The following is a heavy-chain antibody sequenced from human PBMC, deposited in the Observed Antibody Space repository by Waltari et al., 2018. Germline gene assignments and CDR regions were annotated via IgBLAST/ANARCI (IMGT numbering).Heavy chain of an antibody. J-gene: IGHJ4*02. D-gene: IGHD3-3*01. CDR3: AGSLEGYYFDY. V-gene: IGHV4-38-2*01. CDR2: IYHSGST. CDR1: GYSISSGYS. Sequence: QVQLQESGPGLVKPSETLSLTCAVSGYSISSGYSWGWIRQPPGKGLEWIGSIYHSGSTYYNTSLKSRVTISVDTSKNQFSLKLSSVTAADTAVYYCAGSLEGYYFDYWGQGTLVTVSS.